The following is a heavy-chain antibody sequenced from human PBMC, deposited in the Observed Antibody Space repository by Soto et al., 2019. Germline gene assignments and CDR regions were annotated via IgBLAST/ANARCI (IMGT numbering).Heavy chain of an antibody. CDR3: ARDGVAAGTINFDS. Sequence: ASVKVSCKASGYMFTKSAMHWVRQAPGQRLEWMGWISGDSGNTKYSPKLQDRVTITRDTSASTAYMELSSLRSEDTALYYCARDGVAAGTINFDSWGQGTLVTVSS. D-gene: IGHD6-19*01. CDR2: ISGDSGNT. J-gene: IGHJ4*01. CDR1: GYMFTKSA. V-gene: IGHV1-3*01.